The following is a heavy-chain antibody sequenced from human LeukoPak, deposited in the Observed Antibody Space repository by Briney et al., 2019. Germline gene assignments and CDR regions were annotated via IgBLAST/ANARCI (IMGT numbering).Heavy chain of an antibody. V-gene: IGHV4-39*07. CDR2: IYYSGST. D-gene: IGHD3-9*01. CDR3: ARVYDILTGHHGGFDY. Sequence: PSETLSLTCTVSGGSISSSSYYWGWIRQPPGKGLEWIGSIYYSGSTYYNPSLKSRVTISVDTSKNQFSLKLSSVTAADTAVYYCARVYDILTGHHGGFDYWGQGTLVTVSS. J-gene: IGHJ4*02. CDR1: GGSISSSSYY.